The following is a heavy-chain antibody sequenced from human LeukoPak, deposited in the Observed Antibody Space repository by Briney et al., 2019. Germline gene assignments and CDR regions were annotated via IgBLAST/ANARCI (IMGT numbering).Heavy chain of an antibody. Sequence: GGSLRLSCAASGFIFRNHWMSWVRQAPGGGLEWVAHIKQDGSETQYVDSVEGRFTLSRDDAKNLVYLQMNSLRVDDTAVYYCARGPNYGARVVYLDFWARGTQVTVSS. CDR2: IKQDGSET. CDR3: ARGPNYGARVVYLDF. CDR1: GFIFRNHW. V-gene: IGHV3-7*01. J-gene: IGHJ4*02. D-gene: IGHD4-17*01.